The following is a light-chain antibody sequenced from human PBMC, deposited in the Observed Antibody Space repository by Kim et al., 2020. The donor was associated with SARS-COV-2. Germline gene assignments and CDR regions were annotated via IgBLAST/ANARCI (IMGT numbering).Light chain of an antibody. CDR1: SNNVGDEG. CDR3: SAWDVSLRAWV. CDR2: RNN. Sequence: RQTATLTCSGDSNNVGDEGTAWLQQHQGHPPKLRSYRNNNRPSGISERLSASRSGNTASLTITGLQPEDEADYYCSAWDVSLRAWVFGGGTQLTVL. J-gene: IGLJ3*02. V-gene: IGLV10-54*04.